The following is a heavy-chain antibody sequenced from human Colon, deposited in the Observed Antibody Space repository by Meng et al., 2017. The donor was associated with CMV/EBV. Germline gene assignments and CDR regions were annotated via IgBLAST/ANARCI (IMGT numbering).Heavy chain of an antibody. CDR3: ARAATAGRWMLGH. CDR1: GFTFSNYW. CDR2: INTDETGI. V-gene: IGHV3-74*01. J-gene: IGHJ4*02. D-gene: IGHD5-24*01. Sequence: GESLKISCAASGFTFSNYWMHWVRQVPGKGLELVARINTDETGISYADSVKGRFTVSRDNDKSMSFLQMNNLRTEDTGVYFCARAATAGRWMLGHWGQGTLVTVSS.